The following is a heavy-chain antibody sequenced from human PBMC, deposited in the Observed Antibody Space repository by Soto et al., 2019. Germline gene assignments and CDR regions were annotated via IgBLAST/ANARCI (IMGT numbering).Heavy chain of an antibody. CDR1: GYTFTSYG. V-gene: IGHV1-18*04. J-gene: IGHJ6*02. CDR2: ISNYNGNT. D-gene: IGHD6-25*01. Sequence: VSVKVSCKASGYTFTSYGISWVRQAPGQGLEWMGWISNYNGNTNYAQKIQGRVTMTTDKSTSTAYMELSSLRSEDTAVYYCARVAAAHYYYGMDVWGEVTTGTGS. CDR3: ARVAAAHYYYGMDV.